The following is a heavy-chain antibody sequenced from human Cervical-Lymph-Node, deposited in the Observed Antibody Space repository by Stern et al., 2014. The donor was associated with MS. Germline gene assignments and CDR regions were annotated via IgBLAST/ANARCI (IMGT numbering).Heavy chain of an antibody. Sequence: VKLMQSGGGLVKPGGSLRLSCAASGFTFSRYSMHWVRQAPGKGLEWVSSISGNGAYIYYTDSLKGQFTISRDNTKDSLYLQMNSLRAEDTAVYYCARSGTVTTKFDFWGQGTLVTVSS. CDR2: ISGNGAYI. V-gene: IGHV3-21*01. J-gene: IGHJ4*02. D-gene: IGHD4-17*01. CDR3: ARSGTVTTKFDF. CDR1: GFTFSRYS.